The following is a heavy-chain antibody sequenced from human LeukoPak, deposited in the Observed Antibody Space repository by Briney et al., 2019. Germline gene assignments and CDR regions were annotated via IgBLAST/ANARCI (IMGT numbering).Heavy chain of an antibody. CDR1: GFTFSSNA. CDR2: IVGSGGAS. Sequence: PGGSLRLSCAASGFTFSSNAMSWVRQAPGKGLEWVSGIVGSGGASFYADSVKGRFTISRDNSKNTLYLQMNTLRAEDTAVYYCTCIVAAADYWGQGTLVTVSS. CDR3: TCIVAAADY. D-gene: IGHD6-13*01. V-gene: IGHV3-23*01. J-gene: IGHJ4*02.